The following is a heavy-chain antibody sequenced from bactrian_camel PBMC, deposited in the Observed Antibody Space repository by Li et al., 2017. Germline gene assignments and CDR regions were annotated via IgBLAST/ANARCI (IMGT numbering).Heavy chain of an antibody. CDR1: GFVFRSHV. J-gene: IGHJ4*01. CDR2: INSGGGTT. V-gene: IGHV3S40*01. D-gene: IGHD2*01. CDR3: TSGINGID. Sequence: VQLVESGGGLVQPGGSLRLSCTASGFVFRSHVMTWVRQAPGKGLEWVSRINSGGGTTYYADSVKGRFTISRDNAKNTVCLQMNSLKSEDTALYYCTSGINGIDWGQGTQVTVS.